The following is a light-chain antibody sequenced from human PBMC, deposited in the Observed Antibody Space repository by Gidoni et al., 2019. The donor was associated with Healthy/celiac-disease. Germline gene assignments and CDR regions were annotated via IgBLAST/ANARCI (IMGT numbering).Light chain of an antibody. CDR3: QSYDSSLSGYVV. Sequence: QSVLTQPPSVSGAPGQRVTISCTGSSSNIGAGYDVHWYQQLPGTAPKLLIYGTSNRPSGVPDRFSCSKSGTSASLAITGLQAEDEADYYCQSYDSSLSGYVVFGGGTKLTVL. V-gene: IGLV1-40*01. J-gene: IGLJ2*01. CDR1: SSNIGAGYD. CDR2: GTS.